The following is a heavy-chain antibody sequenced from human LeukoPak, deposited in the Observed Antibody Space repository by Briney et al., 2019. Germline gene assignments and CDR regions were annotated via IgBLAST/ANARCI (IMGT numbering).Heavy chain of an antibody. CDR3: ARSCSSTSCY. Sequence: GGSLRLSCAASGFTFSGYWMSWVRQAPGKGLEWVANIKQDGSEKYYVDSVKGRFTISRDNAKNSLYLQMNSLRAEDTAVYYCARSCSSTSCYWGQGTLVTVSS. CDR2: IKQDGSEK. J-gene: IGHJ4*02. V-gene: IGHV3-7*01. CDR1: GFTFSGYW. D-gene: IGHD2-2*01.